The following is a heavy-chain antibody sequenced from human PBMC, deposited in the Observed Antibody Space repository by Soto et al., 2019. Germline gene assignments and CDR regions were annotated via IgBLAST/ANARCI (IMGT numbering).Heavy chain of an antibody. CDR1: GFTFDDYT. J-gene: IGHJ6*02. D-gene: IGHD6-19*01. V-gene: IGHV3-43*01. CDR2: ISWDGGST. CDR3: AKGGRVEMAAPRGYYSYNGMDV. Sequence: PGGSLRLSCAASGFTFDDYTMHWVRQAPGKGLEWVSLISWDGGSTYYADSVKGRFTISRDNSKNSLYLQMNSLRTEDTALYYCAKGGRVEMAAPRGYYSYNGMDVWGQGTTVTVSS.